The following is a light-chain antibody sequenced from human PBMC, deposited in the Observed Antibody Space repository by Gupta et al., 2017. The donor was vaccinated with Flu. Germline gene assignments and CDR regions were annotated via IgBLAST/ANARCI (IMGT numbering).Light chain of an antibody. CDR2: RND. V-gene: IGLV1-44*01. CDR3: AAWDDSLNGVV. J-gene: IGLJ3*02. CDR1: SSNIGNNP. Sequence: QSVLTQPPSASGTPGQRVTISSSGSSSNIGNNPVNWYQQLPGTAPKLLISRNDQRPSGVPDRFSGSKSGTSASLAISGLQSEDEASYSCAAWDDSLNGVVFGGGTKLTVL.